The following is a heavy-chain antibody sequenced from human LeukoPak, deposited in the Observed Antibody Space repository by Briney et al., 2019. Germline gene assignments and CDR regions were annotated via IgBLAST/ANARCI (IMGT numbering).Heavy chain of an antibody. Sequence: GGSLRLSCVASGFTFNSYGMHWVRQAPGKGLEWVAFIRYDGSNKYYADSVKGRFTISRDNAKNSLYLQMNSLRAEDTAVYYCARETQYYFDSWGQGTLVTVSS. J-gene: IGHJ4*02. V-gene: IGHV3-30*02. CDR1: GFTFNSYG. CDR2: IRYDGSNK. CDR3: ARETQYYFDS.